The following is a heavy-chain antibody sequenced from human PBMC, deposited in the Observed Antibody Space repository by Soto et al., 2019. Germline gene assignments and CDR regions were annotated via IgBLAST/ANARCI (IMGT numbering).Heavy chain of an antibody. D-gene: IGHD6-19*01. J-gene: IGHJ4*02. V-gene: IGHV3-48*02. CDR3: ARGAVTGTSLFDY. Sequence: VGSLRLSCAVSGFTLTTYSMNWVRQAPGKGLEWISFINKNGFTIYYADSVKGRFTISRDYAKNSLYLQMDSLRHEDTAVYYCARGAVTGTSLFDYWGLGTLVTVSS. CDR2: INKNGFTI. CDR1: GFTLTTYS.